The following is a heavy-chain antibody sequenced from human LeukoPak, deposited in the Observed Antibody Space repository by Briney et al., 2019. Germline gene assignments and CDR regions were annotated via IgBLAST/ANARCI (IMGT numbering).Heavy chain of an antibody. J-gene: IGHJ4*02. CDR1: GFTFSSYG. V-gene: IGHV3-30*18. D-gene: IGHD3-9*01. CDR3: AKGDYDILTGYSDSFDY. Sequence: GGSLRLSCAASGFTFSSYGMHWVRQAPGKGLEWVAVISYDGSNKYYADSVKGRFTISRDNSKNTLYLQMNSLRAEDTAVYYCAKGDYDILTGYSDSFDYWGQGTLVTVSS. CDR2: ISYDGSNK.